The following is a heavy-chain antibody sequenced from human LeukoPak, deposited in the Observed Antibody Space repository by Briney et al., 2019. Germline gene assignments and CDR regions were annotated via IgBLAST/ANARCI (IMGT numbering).Heavy chain of an antibody. CDR2: IYTSGST. D-gene: IGHD2/OR15-2a*01. J-gene: IGHJ4*02. V-gene: IGHV4-4*07. CDR3: ARDTTHTGEYFDY. Sequence: SETLSLTGTVSGVSISSYYWSWIRQPAGQGLEWIGRIYTSGSTNYNPSLKSRVTMSVDTSKNQFSLKLSSVTAADTAVYYCARDTTHTGEYFDYWGQGTLVTVSS. CDR1: GVSISSYY.